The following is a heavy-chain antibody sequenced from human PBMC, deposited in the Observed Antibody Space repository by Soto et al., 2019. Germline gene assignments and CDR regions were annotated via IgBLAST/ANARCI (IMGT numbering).Heavy chain of an antibody. CDR2: ISPYNDYT. CDR3: ARGGYYDNSWGKLSHYGLDV. D-gene: IGHD3-16*01. Sequence: QVQLAQSANEVKKPGASVRVSCKAAGYTFIRYGIAWVRQAPGQGLEWMGWISPYNDYTVYAQKSQGRFSRTADTSTRTVYMNLRGLKSDDTAVYYCARGGYYDNSWGKLSHYGLDVWGQGTSVSVSS. J-gene: IGHJ6*02. V-gene: IGHV1-18*01. CDR1: GYTFIRYG.